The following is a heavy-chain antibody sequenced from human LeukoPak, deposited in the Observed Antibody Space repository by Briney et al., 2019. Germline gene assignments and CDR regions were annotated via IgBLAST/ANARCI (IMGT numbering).Heavy chain of an antibody. J-gene: IGHJ6*03. Sequence: GGSLRLSCAASGFTFSSYTIHWVRQAPGKGLEWVSSISALSTDISYADSVKGRFTISRDNVEKSAYLELSGLTAHDTAIYYCARGGIAGSPVYYYYMDVWGKGTTVTVSS. V-gene: IGHV3-21*01. CDR2: ISALSTDI. CDR1: GFTFSSYT. CDR3: ARGGIAGSPVYYYYMDV. D-gene: IGHD6-13*01.